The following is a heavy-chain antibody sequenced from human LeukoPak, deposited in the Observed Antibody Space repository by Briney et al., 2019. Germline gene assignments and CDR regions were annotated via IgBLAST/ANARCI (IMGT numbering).Heavy chain of an antibody. Sequence: ASVKVSCKASGYTFTGYYMHWVRQAPGQGLEWMGWINPNSGGTNYAQKFQGRVTMTRDTSISTAYMELSRLRSDDTAVYYCARAYKRWLQLDAFDIWGQGTTVTISS. CDR1: GYTFTGYY. D-gene: IGHD5-24*01. V-gene: IGHV1-2*02. CDR2: INPNSGGT. J-gene: IGHJ3*02. CDR3: ARAYKRWLQLDAFDI.